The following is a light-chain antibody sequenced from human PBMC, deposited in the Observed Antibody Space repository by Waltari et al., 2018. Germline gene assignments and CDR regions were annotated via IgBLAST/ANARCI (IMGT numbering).Light chain of an antibody. Sequence: QSALTQPRSVSGSPGQSVPISCIGTSSEVGGYTYVSWYQQYPGKAPKLVIYDVNKRPSGVPDRFSGSKSGNTASLTISGLQAEDEADYYCCSYAGSSTFYVFGSGTEVTV. V-gene: IGLV2-11*01. CDR2: DVN. CDR3: CSYAGSSTFYV. J-gene: IGLJ1*01. CDR1: SSEVGGYTY.